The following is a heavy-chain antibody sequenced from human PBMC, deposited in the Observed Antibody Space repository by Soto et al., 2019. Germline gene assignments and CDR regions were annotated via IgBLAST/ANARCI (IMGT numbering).Heavy chain of an antibody. Sequence: EVQLLESGGGLVQPGGSLRLSCAASGFTFSTNAMSWVRQAPGMGLEFVSLISGSGNTIYYADSVKGRFTISRDNSKNTLSLQMNSLRAEDTDVYYCAKVGYDTFGYYLRSFDCWGQGTLVTVSS. CDR3: AKVGYDTFGYYLRSFDC. V-gene: IGHV3-23*01. D-gene: IGHD3-3*01. CDR1: GFTFSTNA. J-gene: IGHJ4*02. CDR2: ISGSGNTI.